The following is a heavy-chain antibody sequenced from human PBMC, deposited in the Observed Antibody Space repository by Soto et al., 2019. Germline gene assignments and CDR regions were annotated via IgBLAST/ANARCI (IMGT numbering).Heavy chain of an antibody. CDR3: ARDSKYSSSDLIHP. CDR1: GYTFTEYY. V-gene: IGHV1-2*02. Sequence: DSVKVSCKTSGYTFTEYYVFWVRQAPGQGLEWMGWINPNNGVTKYAQRFLGRVTMTRDTSISTAYMEVSRLGSDDTAVYFCARDSKYSSSDLIHPWCQATLVTVSS. J-gene: IGHJ5*02. CDR2: INPNNGVT. D-gene: IGHD6-13*01.